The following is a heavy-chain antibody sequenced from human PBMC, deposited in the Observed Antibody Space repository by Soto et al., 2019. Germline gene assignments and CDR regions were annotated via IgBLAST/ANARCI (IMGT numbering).Heavy chain of an antibody. V-gene: IGHV1-69*02. Sequence: QVQLVQSGAEVKKPGSSVKVSCKASGGTFSSYTISWVRQAPGQGLEWMGRIIPILGIANYAQKFQGRVTITAQKPTNKAYMELSSLRSEDTAVYYCARVGNSSSWYYYYYGMDVWGQGTTVTVSS. J-gene: IGHJ6*02. D-gene: IGHD6-13*01. CDR3: ARVGNSSSWYYYYYGMDV. CDR2: IIPILGIA. CDR1: GGTFSSYT.